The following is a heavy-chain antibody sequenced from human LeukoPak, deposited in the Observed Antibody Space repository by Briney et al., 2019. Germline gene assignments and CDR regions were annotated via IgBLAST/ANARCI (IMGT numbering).Heavy chain of an antibody. CDR1: GFTFSSYW. CDR3: ARARGDGYEWYFDL. Sequence: GGSLRLSCAASGFTFSSYWMNWVRQAPGKGLEWVANIKQDGSEKNYVDFVKGRFTISRDNAKNSLDLQMNSLRAEDTAMYYCARARGDGYEWYFDLWGRGTLVTVSS. CDR2: IKQDGSEK. D-gene: IGHD5-24*01. J-gene: IGHJ2*01. V-gene: IGHV3-7*01.